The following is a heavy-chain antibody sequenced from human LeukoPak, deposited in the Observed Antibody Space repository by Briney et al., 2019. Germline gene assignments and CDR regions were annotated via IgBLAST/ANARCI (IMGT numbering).Heavy chain of an antibody. V-gene: IGHV3-23*01. J-gene: IGHJ4*02. Sequence: GGSLRLSCAASGVTFSSYAMSWVRQAPGKGLEWVSAISGSGGITSYADSVKGRFTISRDNSKNTLYLQMNSLRAEDTAVYYCARLQLRHCSRTSCANEFDYWGQGTLVTVSS. CDR3: ARLQLRHCSRTSCANEFDY. CDR1: GVTFSSYA. CDR2: ISGSGGIT. D-gene: IGHD2-2*01.